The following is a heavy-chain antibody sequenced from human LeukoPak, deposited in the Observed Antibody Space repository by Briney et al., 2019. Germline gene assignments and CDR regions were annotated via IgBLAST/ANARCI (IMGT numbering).Heavy chain of an antibody. Sequence: ASVKVSCKASGGTFGSYAISWVRQAPGHGIEWMGRIIPILGIASYAQKFQGRVTITADKSTSTAYMELSSLRSEDTAVYYCASGYYDSSGYYPFDYWGQGTLVTVSS. CDR1: GGTFGSYA. CDR3: ASGYYDSSGYYPFDY. V-gene: IGHV1-69*04. J-gene: IGHJ4*02. D-gene: IGHD3-22*01. CDR2: IIPILGIA.